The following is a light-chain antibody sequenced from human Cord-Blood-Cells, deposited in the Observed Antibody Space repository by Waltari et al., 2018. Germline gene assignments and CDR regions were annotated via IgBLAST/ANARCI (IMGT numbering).Light chain of an antibody. Sequence: IQMTQSPSTLSASVGDRVTITCRASQSISSWLAWYQQKPGKAPKLLIYDASSLESGVPSRFSGSGSGTEFTLTISSLQPDDFATYYCQQYNSYTFGQGTKLEIK. CDR2: DAS. CDR1: QSISSW. CDR3: QQYNSYT. J-gene: IGKJ2*01. V-gene: IGKV1-5*01.